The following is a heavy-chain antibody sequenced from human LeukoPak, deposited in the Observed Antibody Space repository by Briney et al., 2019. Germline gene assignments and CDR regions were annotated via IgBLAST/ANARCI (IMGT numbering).Heavy chain of an antibody. V-gene: IGHV3-21*01. D-gene: IGHD4-17*01. Sequence: GGSLRLSCAASGFTFSSYSMNWVRQAPGKGLEWVSSISSSSSYIYYAASVKGRFTISRDNAKNSLYLQMNSLRAEDTAVYYCAREPGGYGDYPNWFDPWGQGTLVTVSS. CDR3: AREPGGYGDYPNWFDP. J-gene: IGHJ5*02. CDR1: GFTFSSYS. CDR2: ISSSSSYI.